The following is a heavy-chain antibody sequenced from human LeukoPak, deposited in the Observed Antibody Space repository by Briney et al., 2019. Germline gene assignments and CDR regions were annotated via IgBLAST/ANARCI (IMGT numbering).Heavy chain of an antibody. Sequence: GGSLRLSCAASGFTFSSYAMHWVRQAPGKGLEWVTFIRYDGSNKYYADSVKGRFTISRDNSKNTLYLQMDSLRAEDTAVYYCAKRATLTDCHNSGKVYYYMDVWGEGTTVTVSS. CDR3: AKRATLTDCHNSGKVYYYMDV. V-gene: IGHV3-30*04. CDR1: GFTFSSYA. CDR2: IRYDGSNK. J-gene: IGHJ6*03. D-gene: IGHD3-10*01.